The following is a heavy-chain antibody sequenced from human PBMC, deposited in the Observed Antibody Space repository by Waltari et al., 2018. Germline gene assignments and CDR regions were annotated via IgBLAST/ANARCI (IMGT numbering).Heavy chain of an antibody. CDR2: IYYSGCT. CDR1: GGSISSGGYY. Sequence: QVQLQESGPGLVKPSQTLSLTCTVSGGSISSGGYYWSWIRQHPGKGLEWIGYIYYSGCTDYNPSLKSRVTISVDTSKNQFSLKLSSVTAADTAVYYCARDIARGDDAFDIWGQGTMVTVSS. CDR3: ARDIARGDDAFDI. D-gene: IGHD3-10*01. J-gene: IGHJ3*02. V-gene: IGHV4-31*03.